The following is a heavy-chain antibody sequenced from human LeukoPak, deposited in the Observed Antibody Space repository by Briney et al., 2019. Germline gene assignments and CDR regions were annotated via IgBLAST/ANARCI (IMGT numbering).Heavy chain of an antibody. V-gene: IGHV4-59*12. Sequence: SETLSLTCTVSGGSISSYYWSWIRQPPGKGLEWIGYIYYSGSTNYNPSLKSRVTISVDTSKNQFSLKLSSVTAADTAVYYCARRGTYYYGSGSYYNNWFDPWGQGTLVTVSS. CDR2: IYYSGST. CDR3: ARRGTYYYGSGSYYNNWFDP. CDR1: GGSISSYY. J-gene: IGHJ5*02. D-gene: IGHD3-10*01.